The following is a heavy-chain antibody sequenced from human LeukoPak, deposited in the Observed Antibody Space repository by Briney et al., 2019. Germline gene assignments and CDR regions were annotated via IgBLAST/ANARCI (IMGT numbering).Heavy chain of an antibody. J-gene: IGHJ4*02. CDR1: GDSFSGYY. CDR2: ISHSGST. Sequence: ADPLSLTCAVYGDSFSGYYWRCTPHSPGKGLEGLGEISHSGSTNYNPSLKSRVTISVDTSKNQFSLKLISVTAADTAMYYCARAYRGYSYATGIDHWGQGTLVTVSS. CDR3: ARAYRGYSYATGIDH. D-gene: IGHD5-18*01. V-gene: IGHV4-34*01.